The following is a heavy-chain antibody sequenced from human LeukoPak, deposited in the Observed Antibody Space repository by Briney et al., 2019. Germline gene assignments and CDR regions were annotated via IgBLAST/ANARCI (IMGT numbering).Heavy chain of an antibody. D-gene: IGHD3-9*01. CDR3: AKTFGSYDILTGYYAADAFDI. CDR1: GFTFSSYG. V-gene: IGHV3-30*18. J-gene: IGHJ3*02. Sequence: GGSLRLSCAASGFTFSSYGVHWVRQAPGKGLEWVAVISYDGSNKYYADSVKGRFTISRDNSKNTLYLQMNSLRAEDTAVYYCAKTFGSYDILTGYYAADAFDIWGQGTMVTVSS. CDR2: ISYDGSNK.